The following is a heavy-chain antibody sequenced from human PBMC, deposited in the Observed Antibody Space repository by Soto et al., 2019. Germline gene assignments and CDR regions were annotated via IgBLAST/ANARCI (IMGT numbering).Heavy chain of an antibody. J-gene: IGHJ3*02. V-gene: IGHV1-8*01. CDR3: ATTSPGDSAEVDAFEI. CDR2: TNPNSGNT. Sequence: QLQLVQSGAEVKKPGASVKVSCKASGYTFTSYDINWVRQATGQGLEWMGWTNPNSGNTGYAQKFQGRVTMTRNTSITTAYMELSSLTSEDTAVYYCATTSPGDSAEVDAFEIWGQGTMVTVSS. D-gene: IGHD6-13*01. CDR1: GYTFTSYD.